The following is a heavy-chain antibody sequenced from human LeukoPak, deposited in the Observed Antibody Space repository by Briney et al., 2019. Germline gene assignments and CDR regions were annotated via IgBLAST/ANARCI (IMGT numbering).Heavy chain of an antibody. CDR1: GGSISGHY. CDR2: LYYSGST. V-gene: IGHV4-59*11. J-gene: IGHJ6*03. D-gene: IGHD1-1*01. CDR3: ARLHADTTLTPYYYYIYV. Sequence: PSETLSVTCTGPGGSISGHYWSWIRQPPGKGLEWIGYLYYSGSTNYNPSLRSRVAISVDTSKNQFSLELSSVTAADTAVYYCARLHADTTLTPYYYYIYVWGKGTTVTVSS.